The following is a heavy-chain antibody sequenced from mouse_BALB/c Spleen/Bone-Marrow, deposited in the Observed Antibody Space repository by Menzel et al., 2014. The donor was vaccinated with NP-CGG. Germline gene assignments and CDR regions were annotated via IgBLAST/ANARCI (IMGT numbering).Heavy chain of an antibody. Sequence: VQLKESGPELVKPGASVKISCKASGYSFTGYFMNWVMQSHGKSLEWIGHINPYNGDTFYNQKFKGKATLTVDKSSSTAHMELRSLASEDSAVYYCAREGGYYYGSSPYFDVWGAGTTVTVSS. CDR2: INPYNGDT. CDR1: GYSFTGYF. V-gene: IGHV1-20*02. J-gene: IGHJ1*01. CDR3: AREGGYYYGSSPYFDV. D-gene: IGHD1-1*01.